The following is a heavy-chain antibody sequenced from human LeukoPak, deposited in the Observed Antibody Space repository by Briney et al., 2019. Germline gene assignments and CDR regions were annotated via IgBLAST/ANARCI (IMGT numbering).Heavy chain of an antibody. CDR1: GGSISSYY. D-gene: IGHD3-22*01. J-gene: IGHJ3*02. CDR2: IYYSGST. CDR3: ARGSSRDSSGYYYLGDAFDI. V-gene: IGHV4-59*01. Sequence: PSETLSLTCTVSGGSISSYYWSWIRQPPGKGLEWIGYIYYSGSTNYNPSLKSRVTISVDTSKNQFSLKLSSVTAADTAVYYCARGSSRDSSGYYYLGDAFDIWGQGTMVTVSS.